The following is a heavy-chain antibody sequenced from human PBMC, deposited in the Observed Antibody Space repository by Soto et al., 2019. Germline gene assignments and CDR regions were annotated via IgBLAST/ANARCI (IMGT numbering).Heavy chain of an antibody. D-gene: IGHD2-2*01. CDR3: ATLYCSSASCQLDS. CDR2: ISADSGNT. J-gene: IGHJ4*02. Sequence: SVKVSCKTSGCTFTYYRSAWVRQAPGQGLEWMGGISADSGNTNYEQKLQGRVTMTTDTSTTTAYMALRSRRSGDTAVYYCATLYCSSASCQLDSWGQGPLVTVSS. CDR1: GCTFTYYR. V-gene: IGHV1-18*04.